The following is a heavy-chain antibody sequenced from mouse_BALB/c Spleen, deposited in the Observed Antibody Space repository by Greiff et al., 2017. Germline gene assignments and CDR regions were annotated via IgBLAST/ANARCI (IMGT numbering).Heavy chain of an antibody. CDR2: IYPSDDYT. CDR3: TADAFAD. Sequence: VQLQQPGAELVRPGASVKLSCKASGYTFTSYWINWVKQRPGQGLEWIGNIYPSDDYTNFNQKFKDKATLTVDKSSSTAYMQLSSPTSEDSAVYYCTADAFADWGEGTLVTVSA. J-gene: IGHJ3*01. V-gene: IGHV1-69*02. CDR1: GYTFTSYW.